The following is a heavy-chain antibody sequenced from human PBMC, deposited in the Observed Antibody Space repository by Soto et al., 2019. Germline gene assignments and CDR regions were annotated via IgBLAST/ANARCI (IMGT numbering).Heavy chain of an antibody. D-gene: IGHD2-21*02. CDR1: GYTFTSYG. V-gene: IGHV1-18*01. J-gene: IGHJ6*02. CDR2: ISAYNANT. Sequence: QVQLVQSGAEVKKPGASVKVSCKASGYTFTSYGISWVRQAPGQGLEWMGWISAYNANTKYAQKLQGRVTMTTDTSSSKAYREMGSLRSDYTAVYYCARDCGCDCLYGLDVWGQGTTVTVSS. CDR3: ARDCGCDCLYGLDV.